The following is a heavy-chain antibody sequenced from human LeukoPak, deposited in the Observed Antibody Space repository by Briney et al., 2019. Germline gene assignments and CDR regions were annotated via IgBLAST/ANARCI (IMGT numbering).Heavy chain of an antibody. CDR3: ARKLGYCSSTSCYPDLGYFDL. J-gene: IGHJ2*01. CDR1: GYTFTGYY. D-gene: IGHD2-2*01. CDR2: INPNSGGT. Sequence: GASVKVSCKASGYTFTGYYMHWVRQAPGQGLEWMGWINPNSGGTNYAQKFQGRVTMTRDTSISTAYMELSRLRSDDTAVYYCARKLGYCSSTSCYPDLGYFDLWGRGTLVTVSS. V-gene: IGHV1-2*02.